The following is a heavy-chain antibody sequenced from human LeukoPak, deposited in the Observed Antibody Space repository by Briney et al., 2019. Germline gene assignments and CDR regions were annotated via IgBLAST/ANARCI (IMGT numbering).Heavy chain of an antibody. D-gene: IGHD3-22*01. Sequence: SETLSLTCTVSGGSISSGGYYWSWIRQPPGKGLEWIGYIYHSGSTYYNPSLKSRVTISVDRSKNQFSLKLSSVTAADTAVYYCARDSSGYYLWGQGTLVTVSS. CDR1: GGSISSGGYY. CDR3: ARDSSGYYL. J-gene: IGHJ4*02. V-gene: IGHV4-30-2*01. CDR2: IYHSGST.